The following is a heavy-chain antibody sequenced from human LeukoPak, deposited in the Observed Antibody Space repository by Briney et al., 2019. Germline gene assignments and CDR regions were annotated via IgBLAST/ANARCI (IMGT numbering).Heavy chain of an antibody. CDR3: AIGVVITTAFDN. Sequence: LTGGSLRLSCAASGFTFNNYWMHWVRQAPGKGLVWVSGINSDGSSATYADSVKGRFTISRDNAKNMLYLEMNSLRAEDMAVYYCAIGVVITTAFDNWGQGTLVTVSS. CDR2: INSDGSSA. CDR1: GFTFNNYW. V-gene: IGHV3-74*01. D-gene: IGHD3-22*01. J-gene: IGHJ4*02.